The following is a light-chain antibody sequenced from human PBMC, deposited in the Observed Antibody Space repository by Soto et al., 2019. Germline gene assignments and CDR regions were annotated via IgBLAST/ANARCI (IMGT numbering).Light chain of an antibody. Sequence: EIVMTQSPATLSVSPGERATLSCRASQSVSSNLAWYQQKPGQAPRLLIYGASTRATGIPARFSGSGSGTEFTLTISSLQSEVFAVYHCQQYNNWPPQTFGQGTKVEIK. J-gene: IGKJ1*01. CDR3: QQYNNWPPQT. CDR1: QSVSSN. CDR2: GAS. V-gene: IGKV3-15*01.